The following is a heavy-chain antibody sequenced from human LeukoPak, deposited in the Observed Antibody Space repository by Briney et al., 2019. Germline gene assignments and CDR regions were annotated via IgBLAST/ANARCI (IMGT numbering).Heavy chain of an antibody. V-gene: IGHV1-18*01. CDR1: GYTFTNYG. D-gene: IGHD5-12*01. CDR2: ISAYNGNT. CDR3: ARAGTISGYDGGAFDI. J-gene: IGHJ3*02. Sequence: ASVKVSCKTSGYTFTNYGISWVRQAPGLGLEWMGWISAYNGNTNYAQKVQGRVTMTTDTSTSTAYMELRSLRFDDTAVYYCARAGTISGYDGGAFDIWGQGTMVTVSS.